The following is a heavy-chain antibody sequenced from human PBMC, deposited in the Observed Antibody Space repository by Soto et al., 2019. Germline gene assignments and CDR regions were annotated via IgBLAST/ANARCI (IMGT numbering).Heavy chain of an antibody. J-gene: IGHJ6*02. V-gene: IGHV3-23*01. CDR2: ISGSGGST. CDR3: AKDQWSGRYYYYGMDV. CDR1: GFTFSSYA. Sequence: GSLRLSCAASGFTFSSYAMSWVRQAPGKGLEWVSAISGSGGSTYYADSVKGRFTISRDNSKNTLYLQMNSLRAEDTAVYYCAKDQWSGRYYYYGMDVWGQGTTVTVSS. D-gene: IGHD3-10*02.